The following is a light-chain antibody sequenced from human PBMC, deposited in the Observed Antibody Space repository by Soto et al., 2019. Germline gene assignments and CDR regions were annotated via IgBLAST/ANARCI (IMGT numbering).Light chain of an antibody. CDR2: EVS. J-gene: IGLJ1*01. CDR3: SSYTSSSPHV. Sequence: CVLGQPAAVYGSPVETITISCTGTSSYVGGNNYVSWYQQHPGKAPKLMIYEVSNRPSGVSNRFSGSKSGNTASLTISGLQAEEEADYYCSSYTSSSPHVFGTGTKVTVL. V-gene: IGLV2-14*01. CDR1: SSYVGGNNY.